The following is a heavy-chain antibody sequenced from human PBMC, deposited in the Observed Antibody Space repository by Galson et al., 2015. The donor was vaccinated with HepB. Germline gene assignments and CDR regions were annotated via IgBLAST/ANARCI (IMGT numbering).Heavy chain of an antibody. CDR2: ISYDGSNK. Sequence: SLRLSCAASGFTFSSYAMHWVRQAPGKGLEWVAVISYDGSNKYYADSVKGRFTISRDNSKNTLYLQMNSLRAEDTAVYYCAREPYSSSWYLPKHYYYYYGMDVWGQGTTVTVSS. D-gene: IGHD6-13*01. V-gene: IGHV3-30*04. CDR3: AREPYSSSWYLPKHYYYYYGMDV. CDR1: GFTFSSYA. J-gene: IGHJ6*02.